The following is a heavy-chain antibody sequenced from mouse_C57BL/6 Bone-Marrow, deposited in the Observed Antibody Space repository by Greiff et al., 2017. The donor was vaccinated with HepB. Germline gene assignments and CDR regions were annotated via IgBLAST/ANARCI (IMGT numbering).Heavy chain of an antibody. Sequence: EVQLQQSGAELVRPGASVKLSCTASGFNIKDYYMHWVKQRPEQGLEWIGRIDPEDGDTEYAPKFQGKATMTADTSSNTAYLQLSSLTSEDTAVYYCTTCDYYGIYPVYFDYWGQGTTLTVSS. V-gene: IGHV14-1*01. CDR2: IDPEDGDT. CDR1: GFNIKDYY. D-gene: IGHD1-1*01. CDR3: TTCDYYGIYPVYFDY. J-gene: IGHJ2*01.